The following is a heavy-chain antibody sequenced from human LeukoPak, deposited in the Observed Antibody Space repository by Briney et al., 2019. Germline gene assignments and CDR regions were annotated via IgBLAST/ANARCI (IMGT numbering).Heavy chain of an antibody. CDR3: ARDFGDYRVDY. Sequence: SETLSLTCTVSIGSISNYYWSWIRQPPGKGLEWIGSISYSGSTNYNPSLKSRVAISVDTSKNQFSLRLSSVTAADTAVYYCARDFGDYRVDYWGQGTLVTVSS. D-gene: IGHD4-17*01. V-gene: IGHV4-59*08. CDR1: IGSISNYY. J-gene: IGHJ4*02. CDR2: ISYSGST.